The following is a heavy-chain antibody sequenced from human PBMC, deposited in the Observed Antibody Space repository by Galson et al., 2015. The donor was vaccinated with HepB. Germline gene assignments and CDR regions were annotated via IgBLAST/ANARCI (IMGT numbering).Heavy chain of an antibody. CDR1: GYTFTGYY. D-gene: IGHD2-2*01. V-gene: IGHV1-2*02. Sequence: SVKVSCKASGYTFTGYYMHWVRQAPGQGLEWMGWINPNSGGTNYAQKFQGRVTMTRDTSISTAYMELSRLRADDTAVYYCARVGAVPAAAFDYWGQGTLVTVSS. CDR3: ARVGAVPAAAFDY. J-gene: IGHJ4*02. CDR2: INPNSGGT.